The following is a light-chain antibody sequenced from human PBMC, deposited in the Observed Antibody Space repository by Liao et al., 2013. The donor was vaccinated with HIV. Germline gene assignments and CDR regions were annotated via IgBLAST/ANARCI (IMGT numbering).Light chain of an antibody. V-gene: IGLV3-25*02. CDR3: HVWDSSSHHVV. J-gene: IGLJ2*01. Sequence: SYELTQPPSVSVSPGQTARITCSGDALPKLYAYWYQQKPGQAPVLVIYKDSERPSGIPERFSGSNSGNTATLTIIRVEAGDEADYYCHVWDSSSHHVVFGGGTKLTVL. CDR2: KDS. CDR1: ALPKLY.